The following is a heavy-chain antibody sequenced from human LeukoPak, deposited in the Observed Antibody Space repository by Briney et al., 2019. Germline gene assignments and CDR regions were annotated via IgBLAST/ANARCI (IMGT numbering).Heavy chain of an antibody. D-gene: IGHD6-13*01. CDR2: INHSGST. CDR1: GGSFSGYY. J-gene: IGHJ4*02. Sequence: SGTLSLTCAVYGGSFSGYYWSWIRQPPGKGLEWIGEINHSGSTNYNPSLKSRVTISVDTSKNQFSLKLSSVTAADTAVYYCARGGDYSSSPSGFGYWGQGTLVTVSS. CDR3: ARGGDYSSSPSGFGY. V-gene: IGHV4-34*01.